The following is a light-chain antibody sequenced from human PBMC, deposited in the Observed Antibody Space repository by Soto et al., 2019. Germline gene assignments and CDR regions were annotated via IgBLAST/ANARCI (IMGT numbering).Light chain of an antibody. CDR1: QSLSVSY. Sequence: EIVLTQSPGTLSLSPGDRATLSCRASQSLSVSYIAWYQQKPGQAPRLLIYSTSTRAAGIPDRFTGRGSGTHFTLAISRLEPEDFAVYYCQHYVTWPLTFGGGTKVESK. CDR2: STS. V-gene: IGKV3-20*01. J-gene: IGKJ4*01. CDR3: QHYVTWPLT.